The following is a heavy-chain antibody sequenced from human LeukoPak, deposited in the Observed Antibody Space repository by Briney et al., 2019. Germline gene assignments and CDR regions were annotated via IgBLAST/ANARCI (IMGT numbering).Heavy chain of an antibody. J-gene: IGHJ6*02. Sequence: GGSLRLSCAASGFTFSSYAMSWVRQAPGKGLGWVSAISGSGGSTYYADSVKGRFTISRDNSKNTLYLQMNCLRAEDTAVYYCAKGMGATMYYYYGMDVWGQGTTVTVSS. CDR1: GFTFSSYA. D-gene: IGHD1-26*01. CDR2: ISGSGGST. CDR3: AKGMGATMYYYYGMDV. V-gene: IGHV3-23*01.